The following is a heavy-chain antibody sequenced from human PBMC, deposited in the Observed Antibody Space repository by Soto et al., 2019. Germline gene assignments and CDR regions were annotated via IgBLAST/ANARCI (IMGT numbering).Heavy chain of an antibody. J-gene: IGHJ4*01. D-gene: IGHD4-17*01. Sequence: QVQLVQSGAEVKKPGASVKVSCKASGYTFTTYGITWVRQAPGQGLEGMGWISAYSGNTNYAQKPQGRLTVTTDTSTNTAYMDLRSLRSDDTAVYYCARVVKAGDYGDYGRYYFDYWGHGTLVTVSS. CDR2: ISAYSGNT. CDR1: GYTFTTYG. CDR3: ARVVKAGDYGDYGRYYFDY. V-gene: IGHV1-18*04.